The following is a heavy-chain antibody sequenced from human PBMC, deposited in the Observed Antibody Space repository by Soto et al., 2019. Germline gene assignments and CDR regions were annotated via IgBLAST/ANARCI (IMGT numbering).Heavy chain of an antibody. CDR2: INWSGEDA. D-gene: IGHD1-26*01. CDR3: AINRRGGAYYSVH. CDR1: GFTFDDYG. Sequence: PGGSLRLSCAASGFTFDDYGMNWVRQSPGEGLQWVSFINWSGEDARYGDSVKGRFTISRDNAKNSLYLQMNSLRAEDTALYFCAINRRGGAYYSVHRGQAPLVTVS. J-gene: IGHJ4*02. V-gene: IGHV3-20*04.